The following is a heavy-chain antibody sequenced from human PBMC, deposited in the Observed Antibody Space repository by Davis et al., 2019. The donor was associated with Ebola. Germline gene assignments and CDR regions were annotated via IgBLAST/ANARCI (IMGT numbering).Heavy chain of an antibody. CDR1: GFSFSHYA. D-gene: IGHD2-2*01. CDR3: ARDCSSTTCRDFDY. J-gene: IGHJ4*02. CDR2: IGTDGSDT. V-gene: IGHV3-74*01. Sequence: HTGGSLRLSCVSSGFSFSHYAMSWVRQAPGKGLVWVSRIGTDGSDTGYADSVKGRFTISRDNAKNTLYLQMNSLRAEDTAVYYCARDCSSTTCRDFDYWGQGTLVTVSS.